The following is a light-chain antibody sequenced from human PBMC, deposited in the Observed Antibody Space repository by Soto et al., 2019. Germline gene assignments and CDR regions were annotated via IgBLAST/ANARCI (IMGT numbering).Light chain of an antibody. Sequence: EIVLTQSPGTLSLSPGRRATLSCRASQSVRTNLGWYQQKPGQAPNLLIYDASNRATGVPARFSGSGSGTDFTLTISSLEPEDFAVYYCHQRSSWPITFGQGTRLEIK. CDR2: DAS. J-gene: IGKJ5*01. CDR3: HQRSSWPIT. V-gene: IGKV3-11*01. CDR1: QSVRTN.